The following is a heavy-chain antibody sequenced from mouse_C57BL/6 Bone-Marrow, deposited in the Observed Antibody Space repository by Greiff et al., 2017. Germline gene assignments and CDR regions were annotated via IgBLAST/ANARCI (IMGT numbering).Heavy chain of an antibody. J-gene: IGHJ4*01. Sequence: VQLQQSGAELARPGASVKLSCKASGYTFTSYGISWVKQRTGQGLEWIGEIYPRSGNTYYNEKFKGKATLTADKSSSTAYMELRSLTSEDSAVYFCARRLLLRLRYAMDYWGQGTSVTVSS. CDR2: IYPRSGNT. V-gene: IGHV1-81*01. D-gene: IGHD1-1*01. CDR1: GYTFTSYG. CDR3: ARRLLLRLRYAMDY.